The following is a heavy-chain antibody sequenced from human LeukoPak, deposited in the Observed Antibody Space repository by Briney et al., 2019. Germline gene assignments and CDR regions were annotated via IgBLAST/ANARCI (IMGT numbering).Heavy chain of an antibody. V-gene: IGHV4-4*07. Sequence: SETLSLTCTVSGGSISDYYWSWIRQPAGKGLEWIGRIYTSGSTNYNPSLKSRVTMSVDTSKNQFSLKLNSVTAADTAVYYCARVYQSAEYYFDYWGQGNLVSVSS. CDR1: GGSISDYY. CDR3: ARVYQSAEYYFDY. CDR2: IYTSGST. J-gene: IGHJ4*02. D-gene: IGHD2-2*01.